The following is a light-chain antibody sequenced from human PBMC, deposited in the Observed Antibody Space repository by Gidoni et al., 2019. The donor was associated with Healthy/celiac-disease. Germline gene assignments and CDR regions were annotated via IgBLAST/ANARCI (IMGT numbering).Light chain of an antibody. Sequence: DLQLNQSPPSWSASVADRVTITCQASQNISNYLNWYRSKLGKASKLLIYDASNLETGVPSRVRGGGSGTDFTFTISGLQAEDIRTNYCRQYDNLPPITFGPGTKVDIK. CDR2: DAS. CDR3: RQYDNLPPIT. V-gene: IGKV1-33*01. J-gene: IGKJ3*01. CDR1: QNISNY.